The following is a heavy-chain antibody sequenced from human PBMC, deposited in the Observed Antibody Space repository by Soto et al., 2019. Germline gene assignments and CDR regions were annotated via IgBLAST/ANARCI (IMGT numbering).Heavy chain of an antibody. CDR3: ARDPSPSVGDGYEIYFDY. J-gene: IGHJ4*02. Sequence: EVQLVESGGGLVQPGGSLRLSCAASGFTVSSNYMSWVRQAPGKGLEWVSVIYSGGSTYYADSVKGRFTISRDNSKNTLYLQMNSPRAEDTAVYYCARDPSPSVGDGYEIYFDYWGQGTLVTVSS. D-gene: IGHD5-12*01. CDR2: IYSGGST. CDR1: GFTVSSNY. V-gene: IGHV3-66*01.